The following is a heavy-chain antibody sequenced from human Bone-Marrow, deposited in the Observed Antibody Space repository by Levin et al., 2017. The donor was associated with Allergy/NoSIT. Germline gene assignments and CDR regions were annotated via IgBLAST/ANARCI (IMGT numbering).Heavy chain of an antibody. V-gene: IGHV5-51*01. CDR1: GYSFTSFW. CDR2: IFPSDSDT. J-gene: IGHJ4*02. CDR3: ARRESDGSNSVDQ. Sequence: GESLKISCQASGYSFTSFWFGWVRQRPGKGLEWMGLIFPSDSDTRVSPSFQGQIIMSVDKSISTAYLQWSSLKASDSAMYYFARRESDGSNSVDQWGQGTLVTVSP. D-gene: IGHD4-23*01.